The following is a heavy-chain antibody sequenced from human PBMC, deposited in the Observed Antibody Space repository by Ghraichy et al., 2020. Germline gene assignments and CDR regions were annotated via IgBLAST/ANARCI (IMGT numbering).Heavy chain of an antibody. V-gene: IGHV4-61*01. Sequence: SETLSLTCTVSGGSVSSGSYYWSWIRQPPGKGLEWIGYIYYSGSTNYNPSLKSRVTISVDTSKNQFSLKLSSVTAADTAVYYCARERPTQYADYGMDVWGQGTTVTVSS. J-gene: IGHJ6*02. CDR2: IYYSGST. CDR1: GGSVSSGSYY. CDR3: ARERPTQYADYGMDV. D-gene: IGHD2-2*01.